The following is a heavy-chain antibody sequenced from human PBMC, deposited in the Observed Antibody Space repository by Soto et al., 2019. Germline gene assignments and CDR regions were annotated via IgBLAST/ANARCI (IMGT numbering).Heavy chain of an antibody. J-gene: IGHJ4*02. D-gene: IGHD5-12*01. CDR3: ATSYGSGSEGFDY. CDR2: YSANT. V-gene: IGHV4-59*01. CDR1: GASISSYY. Sequence: QVQLQESGPGLVKPSETLSLTCAVSGASISSYYWSWIRQPPGKGLEWIGYSANTNYNPSLNSRVTISIDTSKSQFSLKLSSVTAADTAVYYCATSYGSGSEGFDYWGQGTLVTVSS.